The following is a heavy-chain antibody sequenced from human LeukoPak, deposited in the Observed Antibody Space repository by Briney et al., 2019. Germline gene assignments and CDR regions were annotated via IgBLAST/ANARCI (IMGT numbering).Heavy chain of an antibody. CDR1: GGSISSYY. D-gene: IGHD5-18*01. CDR3: ARGHRGQLDYYYYYYMDV. V-gene: IGHV4-59*01. CDR2: IHYSGST. J-gene: IGHJ6*03. Sequence: PSETLSLTCTVSGGSISSYYWSWIRQPPGKGLEWIGYIHYSGSTNYNPSLKSRVTISVDTSKNQFSLKLSSVTAADTAVYYCARGHRGQLDYYYYYYMDVWGKGTTVTVSS.